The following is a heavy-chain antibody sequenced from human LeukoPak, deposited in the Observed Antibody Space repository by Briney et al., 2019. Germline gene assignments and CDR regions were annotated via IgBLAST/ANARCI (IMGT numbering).Heavy chain of an antibody. J-gene: IGHJ5*02. CDR2: INHSGST. Sequence: PSETLSLTCAVYGGSFSGYYWSWIRQPPGKGLEWIGEINHSGSTNYNPSLKSRVTISVDTSKNQFSLKLSSVTAADTAVYYCARHSGCSSTSCYAFDPWGQGTLVTVSS. CDR1: GGSFSGYY. CDR3: ARHSGCSSTSCYAFDP. D-gene: IGHD2-2*01. V-gene: IGHV4-34*01.